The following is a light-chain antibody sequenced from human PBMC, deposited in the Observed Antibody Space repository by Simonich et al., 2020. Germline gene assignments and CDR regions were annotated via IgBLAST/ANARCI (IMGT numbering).Light chain of an antibody. CDR1: QSVSSN. V-gene: IGKV3-11*01. CDR2: DAS. J-gene: IGKJ2*01. CDR3: QQRSNWPMYT. Sequence: EIVMTQSPATLSVSPGERATLSCRASQSVSSNLAWYQQKPGQAPRLLIYDASNRATCIPARFSGSGSGTDFTLTISSLEPEDFAVYYCQQRSNWPMYTFGQGTKLEIK.